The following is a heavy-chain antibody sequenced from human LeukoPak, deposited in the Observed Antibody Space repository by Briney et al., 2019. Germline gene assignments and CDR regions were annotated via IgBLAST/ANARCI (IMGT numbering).Heavy chain of an antibody. D-gene: IGHD6-13*01. CDR3: ARAGDSNRYYFDY. J-gene: IGHJ4*02. Sequence: GGSLRLSCAASGFTFSSYWMHWVRQAPGKGLVWGSRINTDGSSTSYADSVKGRFTISRDNAKNTLYLQMNSLRAEDTAVYYCARAGDSNRYYFDYWGQGTLVTVSS. CDR1: GFTFSSYW. CDR2: INTDGSST. V-gene: IGHV3-74*01.